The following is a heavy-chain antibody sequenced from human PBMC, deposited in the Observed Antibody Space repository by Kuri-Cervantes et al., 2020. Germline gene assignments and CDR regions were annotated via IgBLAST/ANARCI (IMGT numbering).Heavy chain of an antibody. V-gene: IGHV7-4-1*02. CDR2: INTNTGNP. CDR3: AREVLSAFDI. J-gene: IGHJ3*02. Sequence: ASVKVSCKASGYTFTSYYMHWVRQAPGQGLEWTGWINTNTGNPTYAQGFTGRFVFSLDTSVSTAYLQISSLKAEDTAVYYCAREVLSAFDIWGQGTMVTVSS. D-gene: IGHD4/OR15-4a*01. CDR1: GYTFTSYY.